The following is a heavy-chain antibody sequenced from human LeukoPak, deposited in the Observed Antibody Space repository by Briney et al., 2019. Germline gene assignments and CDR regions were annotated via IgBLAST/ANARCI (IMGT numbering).Heavy chain of an antibody. J-gene: IGHJ5*01. CDR2: LSPEGSDK. CDR3: ARDAYTSASDS. Sequence: GGSLRLSCAASGFSFRTYWMTWVRQAPGKGLEWVANLSPEGSDKFYVDSVKGRFTIFRDNAKSSVYLQMSSLRVEDTAVYYCARDAYTSASDSWGQGTLVTVSS. V-gene: IGHV3-7*01. CDR1: GFSFRTYW. D-gene: IGHD3-16*01.